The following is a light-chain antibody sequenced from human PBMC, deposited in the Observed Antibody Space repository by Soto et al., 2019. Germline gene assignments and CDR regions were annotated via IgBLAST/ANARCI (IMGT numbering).Light chain of an antibody. Sequence: EIVLTQSPATLSLSPGERATLSCRASQSVSTYLAWYQQKPGQAPSLLIYDASKRATGIPARFSGSGSGTEFTLTISSLVPEDFALYYCRQCRSWRELTFGGGTKVEIK. CDR1: QSVSTY. V-gene: IGKV3-11*01. CDR2: DAS. CDR3: RQCRSWRELT. J-gene: IGKJ4*01.